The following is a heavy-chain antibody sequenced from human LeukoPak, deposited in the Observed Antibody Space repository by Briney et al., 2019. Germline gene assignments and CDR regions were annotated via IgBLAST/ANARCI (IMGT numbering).Heavy chain of an antibody. CDR3: ARDPSYTLWFGES. J-gene: IGHJ5*02. CDR2: IIPIFGTA. V-gene: IGHV1-69*01. Sequence: SVKVSCKASGGTFSSYAISWVRQAPGQGLEWMGGIIPIFGTANYAQKFQGRVTITADESTSTAYMELSSLRSEDTAVYYCARDPSYTLWFGESWGQGTLVTVSS. D-gene: IGHD3-10*01. CDR1: GGTFSSYA.